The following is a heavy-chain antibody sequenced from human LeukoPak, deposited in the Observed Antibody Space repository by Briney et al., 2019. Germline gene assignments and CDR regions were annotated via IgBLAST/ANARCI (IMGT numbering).Heavy chain of an antibody. V-gene: IGHV4-34*01. J-gene: IGHJ4*02. Sequence: SETLSLTCTVSGGSISSYYWSWIRQPPGKGLEWIGEINHSGSTNYNPSLKSRVTISVDTSKNQFSLKLSSVTAADTAVYYCARHLIVGATKTLDYWGQGTLVTVSS. CDR3: ARHLIVGATKTLDY. D-gene: IGHD1-26*01. CDR2: INHSGST. CDR1: GGSISSYY.